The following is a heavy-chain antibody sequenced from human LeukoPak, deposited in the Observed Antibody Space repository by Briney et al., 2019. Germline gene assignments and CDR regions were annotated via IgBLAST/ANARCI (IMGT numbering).Heavy chain of an antibody. D-gene: IGHD3-22*01. CDR3: ARDAYYYDSSGYYYGWYFDL. V-gene: IGHV4-4*07. CDR2: IYTSGST. CDR1: GGSISSYY. Sequence: PSETLSLTCTVSGGSISSYYWSWIRQPAGKGLEWIGRIYTSGSTNYNPSLKSRVTMSVDTSKNQFSLKLSSVTAADTAVYYCARDAYYYDSSGYYYGWYFDLWGRGPLVTVSS. J-gene: IGHJ2*01.